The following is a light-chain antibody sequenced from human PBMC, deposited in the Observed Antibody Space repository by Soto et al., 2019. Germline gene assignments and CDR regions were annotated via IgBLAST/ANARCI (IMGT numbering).Light chain of an antibody. CDR3: QQYGSSPRT. Sequence: EIVLTQSPGTLSLSPGERATLSCRASQSVSSSYLAWYQQKPGQAPRLLIYGASTRATGIPDRFRGSGSRTDFTLTISRLEPEDFAVYYCQQYGSSPRTFGQGTKLEIK. CDR2: GAS. V-gene: IGKV3-20*01. J-gene: IGKJ2*01. CDR1: QSVSSSY.